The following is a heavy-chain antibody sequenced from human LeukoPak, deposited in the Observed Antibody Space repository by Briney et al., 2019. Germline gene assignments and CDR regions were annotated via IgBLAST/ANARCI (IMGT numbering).Heavy chain of an antibody. Sequence: GGSLRLSCAASGFTFSSYWMHWVRQPPGKGLVWVSRIKNDGSTTTYADSVKGRFTISRDNSKNTLYLQMNSLRAEDTAVYYCARDPSGWYFVDYWGQGTLVTVSS. J-gene: IGHJ4*02. V-gene: IGHV3-74*01. CDR2: IKNDGSTT. CDR1: GFTFSSYW. CDR3: ARDPSGWYFVDY. D-gene: IGHD6-19*01.